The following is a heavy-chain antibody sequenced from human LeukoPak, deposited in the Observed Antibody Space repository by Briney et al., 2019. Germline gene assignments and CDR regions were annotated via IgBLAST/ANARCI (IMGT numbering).Heavy chain of an antibody. D-gene: IGHD6-19*01. CDR3: AKAGWQNWFDP. J-gene: IGHJ5*02. V-gene: IGHV3-9*01. Sequence: QPGESLRLSCAASGFTFDDYAMHWVRQAPGKGLEWVSGISWNSGSIGYADSVKGRFTIPRDNAKNSLYLQMNSLRAEDTALYYCAKAGWQNWFDPWGQGTLVTVSS. CDR1: GFTFDDYA. CDR2: ISWNSGSI.